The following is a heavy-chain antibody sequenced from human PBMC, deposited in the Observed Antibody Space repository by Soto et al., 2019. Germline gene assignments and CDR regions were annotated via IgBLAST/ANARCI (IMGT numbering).Heavy chain of an antibody. CDR3: ASDSRVCTNGACYFFHYYYVMDV. Sequence: ANVNAYCKTCGYTITRNGISRVRQAPGQGLEWMGWISAYNGNTNYAQKLQGRVTMTTDTSTSTAYMELRSLRSDDTAVYYCASDSRVCTNGACYFFHYYYVMDVWG. J-gene: IGHJ6*02. V-gene: IGHV1-18*01. CDR1: GYTITRNG. CDR2: ISAYNGNT. D-gene: IGHD2-8*01.